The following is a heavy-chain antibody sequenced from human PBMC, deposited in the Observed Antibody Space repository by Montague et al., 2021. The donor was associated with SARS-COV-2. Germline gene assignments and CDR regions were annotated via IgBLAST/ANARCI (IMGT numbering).Heavy chain of an antibody. CDR3: ARVKWGGHTRGNCDI. J-gene: IGHJ3*02. V-gene: IGHV6-1*01. CDR1: GDSVSSDSVA. CDR2: TYYRSRWYN. Sequence: CAISGDSVSSDSVAWNWIRQSPSRGLEWLGRTYYRSRWYNDYAVSVKSRIIINPHTSENQFSLHLNSVTPEDTAVYYCARVKWGGHTRGNCDIWGQGTMVTVSS. D-gene: IGHD7-27*01.